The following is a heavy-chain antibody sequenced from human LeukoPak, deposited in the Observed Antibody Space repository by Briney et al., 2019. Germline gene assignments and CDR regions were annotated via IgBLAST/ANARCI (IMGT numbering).Heavy chain of an antibody. CDR3: ARDRYSGYGFDY. D-gene: IGHD5-12*01. CDR1: GGSFSGYY. V-gene: IGHV4-34*01. J-gene: IGHJ4*02. Sequence: PSETLSLTCAVYGGSFSGYYWSWIRQPPGKGLEWIGEINHSGSTNYNPSLKSRVTISVDTSKNQFSLKLSSVTAADTAVYYCARDRYSGYGFDYWGQGTLVTVSS. CDR2: INHSGST.